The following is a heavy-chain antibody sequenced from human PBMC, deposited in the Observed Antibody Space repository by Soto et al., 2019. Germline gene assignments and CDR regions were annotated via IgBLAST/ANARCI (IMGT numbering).Heavy chain of an antibody. CDR2: IGTAGDT. CDR1: AFTFSSYD. J-gene: IGHJ3*02. CDR3: ARVAGLDAFDI. V-gene: IGHV3-13*04. Sequence: GGSLRLSCAASAFTFSSYDMHWVRQATGKGLEWVSAIGTAGDTYYPGSVKGRFTISRENAKNSLYLQMNSLRAGDTAVYYCARVAGLDAFDIWCQGTMVPVS.